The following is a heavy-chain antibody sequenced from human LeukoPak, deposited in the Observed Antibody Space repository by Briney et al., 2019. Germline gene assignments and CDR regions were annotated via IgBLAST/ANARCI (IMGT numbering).Heavy chain of an antibody. Sequence: GGSLRLSCAASGFIFSSKYMSWVRQAPGKGLEWVSGISWNSGSIGYADSVKGRFTISRDNAKNSLYLQMNSLRAEDTALYYCAKGGGEWLFQYYFDYWGQGTLVTVSS. CDR2: ISWNSGSI. J-gene: IGHJ4*02. V-gene: IGHV3-9*01. D-gene: IGHD3-3*01. CDR3: AKGGGEWLFQYYFDY. CDR1: GFIFSSKY.